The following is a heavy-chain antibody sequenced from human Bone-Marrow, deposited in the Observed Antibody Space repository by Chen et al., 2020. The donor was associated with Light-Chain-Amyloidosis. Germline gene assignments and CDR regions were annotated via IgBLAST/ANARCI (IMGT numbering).Heavy chain of an antibody. J-gene: IGHJ6*03. V-gene: IGHV3-74*01. CDR2: INSDGGST. Sequence: EVQLVESGGGLVQPGGSLRLSCAASGFTFSSYWMHWVRQAPGKGLVWVSRINSDGGSTSYADSVKGRFTISRDNAKNTLYLQMNSLRAEDTAVYYCAREVAGGRYYYYYYMDVWGKGTTVTVSS. D-gene: IGHD6-13*01. CDR1: GFTFSSYW. CDR3: AREVAGGRYYYYYYMDV.